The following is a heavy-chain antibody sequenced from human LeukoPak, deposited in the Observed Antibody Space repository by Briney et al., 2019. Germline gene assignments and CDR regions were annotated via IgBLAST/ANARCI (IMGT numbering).Heavy chain of an antibody. CDR3: ARGPGYDSSGAL. CDR1: GFTFSSYS. V-gene: IGHV3-21*01. D-gene: IGHD3-22*01. Sequence: GGSLRLSCAASGFTFSSYSMNWVRQAPGKGLEWVSSISSSSYIYYADSVKGRFTISRDNAKNSLYLQMNSLRAEDTAVYYCARGPGYDSSGALWGQGTLVTVSS. J-gene: IGHJ4*02. CDR2: ISSSSYI.